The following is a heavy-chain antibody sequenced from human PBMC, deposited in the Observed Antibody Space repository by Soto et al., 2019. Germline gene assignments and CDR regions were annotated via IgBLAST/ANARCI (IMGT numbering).Heavy chain of an antibody. V-gene: IGHV3-48*03. CDR2: ISDSVDGI. CDR1: GFTFSNYD. Sequence: PGGSLILSCSASGFTFSNYDMNWVRQAPGKGLEWLSFISDSVDGIYYAYSALGRFTTSRDNAQDSLYLQMNSLRAEDTAVYYCARANAVPRSAMDVWGQGTTVTVSS. D-gene: IGHD2-2*01. J-gene: IGHJ6*02. CDR3: ARANAVPRSAMDV.